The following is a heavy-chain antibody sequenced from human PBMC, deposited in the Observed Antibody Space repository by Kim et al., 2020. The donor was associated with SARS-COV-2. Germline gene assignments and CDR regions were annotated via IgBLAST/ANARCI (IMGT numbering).Heavy chain of an antibody. CDR3: AKRGRAGSGWYFDY. CDR2: ISSSGAYI. CDR1: GFTFSTYS. V-gene: IGHV3-21*01. D-gene: IGHD6-19*01. J-gene: IGHJ4*02. Sequence: GGSLRLSCAASGFTFSTYSMIWVRQAPGKGLEWVSTISSSGAYIYYSDSVKGRFTISRDTAKNSLYLQMNSLRAEDTAVYYCAKRGRAGSGWYFDYWGQGTLVTVSS.